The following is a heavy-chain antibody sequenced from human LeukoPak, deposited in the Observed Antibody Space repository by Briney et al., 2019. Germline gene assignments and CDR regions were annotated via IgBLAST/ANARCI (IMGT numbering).Heavy chain of an antibody. CDR2: ISAYNGNT. CDR3: ARSGRDYFDY. V-gene: IGHV1-18*04. Sequence: ASVKVSCTASGYTFTGYYMHWVRQAPGQGLEWMGWISAYNGNTNYAQKLQGRVTMTTDTSTSTAYMELRSLRSDDTAVYYCARSGRDYFDYWGQGTLVTVSS. D-gene: IGHD3-10*01. CDR1: GYTFTGYY. J-gene: IGHJ4*02.